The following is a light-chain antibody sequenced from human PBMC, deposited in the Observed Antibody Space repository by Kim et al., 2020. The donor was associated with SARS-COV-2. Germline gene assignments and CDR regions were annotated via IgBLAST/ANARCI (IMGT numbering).Light chain of an antibody. Sequence: SYELTQPPSVSVAPGKTASITCGGNNIGTKSVHWYQQEPGQAPVVVIYYDRDRTSGIPERFSGSNAGNPATLDKSRVEAGDEADYYCQVWDSSCDHPLVVFRGRAKLT. CDR2: YDR. CDR1: NIGTKS. J-gene: IGLJ2*01. CDR3: QVWDSSCDHPLVV. V-gene: IGLV3-21*04.